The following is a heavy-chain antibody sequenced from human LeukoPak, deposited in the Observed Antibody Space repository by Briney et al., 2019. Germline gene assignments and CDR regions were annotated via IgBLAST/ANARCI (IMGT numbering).Heavy chain of an antibody. V-gene: IGHV5-51*01. CDR3: ARLSRVAIRSNNWFDP. J-gene: IGHJ5*02. D-gene: IGHD2-2*01. Sequence: GESLKISCKGSGYRFASYWVALVRQMPGKGLEWMGIIYPSDSDPRYSPSFRGHVTISADKSISTAYLQWSSLRASDTAMYYCARLSRVAIRSNNWFDPWGQGTLVTVSS. CDR2: IYPSDSDP. CDR1: GYRFASYW.